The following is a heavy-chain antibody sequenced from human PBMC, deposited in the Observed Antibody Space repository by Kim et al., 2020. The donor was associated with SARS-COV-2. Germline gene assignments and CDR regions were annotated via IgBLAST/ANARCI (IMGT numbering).Heavy chain of an antibody. J-gene: IGHJ4*02. V-gene: IGHV1-46*01. Sequence: TSYAQKYQGRVTMTRDTSTSTVYMELSSLRSEDTAVYYCARGDTAMVLNWGQGTLVTVSS. D-gene: IGHD5-18*01. CDR2: T. CDR3: ARGDTAMVLN.